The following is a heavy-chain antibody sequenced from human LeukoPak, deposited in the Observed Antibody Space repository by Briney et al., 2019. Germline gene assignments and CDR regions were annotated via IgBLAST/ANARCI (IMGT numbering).Heavy chain of an antibody. J-gene: IGHJ4*02. V-gene: IGHV3-15*07. CDR3: TRDDYVWGSYRFDY. CDR2: IKSKTDGGTT. D-gene: IGHD3-16*02. Sequence: GVSLRLSCAASGFTFSNAWMNWVRQAPGKGLEWVGRIKSKTDGGTTDYAAPVKGRFTISRDDSKSTLYLQMNSLKTEDTAVYYCTRDDYVWGSYRFDYWGQGTLVTVSS. CDR1: GFTFSNAW.